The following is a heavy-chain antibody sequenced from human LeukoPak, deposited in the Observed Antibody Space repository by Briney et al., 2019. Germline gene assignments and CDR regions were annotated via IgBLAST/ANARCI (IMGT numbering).Heavy chain of an antibody. CDR1: GFTFSTYG. J-gene: IGHJ3*02. CDR2: VGDTGANT. CDR3: AKDGKDCSGGSCYSGAFDI. Sequence: GGSLRLSCAASGFTFSTYGMTWVRQAPGKGLEWLSAVGDTGANTYYADSVKGRFTISRDNSKNTLYLQMNSLRAEDTAVYYCAKDGKDCSGGSCYSGAFDIWGQGTMVTVSS. D-gene: IGHD2-15*01. V-gene: IGHV3-23*01.